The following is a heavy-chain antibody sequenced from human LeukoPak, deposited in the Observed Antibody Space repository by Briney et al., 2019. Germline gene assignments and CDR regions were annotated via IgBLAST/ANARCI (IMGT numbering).Heavy chain of an antibody. CDR3: ARDGAIISSSIDY. CDR1: GGTFSSYA. V-gene: IGHV1-18*01. J-gene: IGHJ4*02. Sequence: ASVKVSCKASGGTFSSYAISWVRQAPGQGLEWMGWISAYDGNTNYAQKLQGRVTMTTDTSTSTAYMELRSLRSDDTAVYYCARDGAIISSSIDYWGQGTLVTVSS. CDR2: ISAYDGNT. D-gene: IGHD6-13*01.